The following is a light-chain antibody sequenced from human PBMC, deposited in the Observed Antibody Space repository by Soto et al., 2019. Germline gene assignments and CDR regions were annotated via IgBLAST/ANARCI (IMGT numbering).Light chain of an antibody. CDR2: AAS. V-gene: IGKV1-39*01. J-gene: IGKJ3*01. Sequence: DIQMTQSPSSLSASVGDRVTITCRASQSISSYLNWYQQKPGKAPKLLIYAASSLQSGVPSRFSGSGSGTDFTLTISSLQPEDFATYHCQQADSFPFTFGPGTKVDFK. CDR1: QSISSY. CDR3: QQADSFPFT.